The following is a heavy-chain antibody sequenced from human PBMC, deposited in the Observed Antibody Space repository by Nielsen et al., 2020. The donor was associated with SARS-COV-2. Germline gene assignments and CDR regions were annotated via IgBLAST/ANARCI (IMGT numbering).Heavy chain of an antibody. D-gene: IGHD6-6*01. CDR2: ITSTSNTI. V-gene: IGHV3-48*02. CDR3: ARDSPSMAARRLYYFDY. J-gene: IGHJ4*02. Sequence: GESLKISCRASGFSFSIYSMNWVRQAPGKGLEWVSYITSTSNTIYYADSVKGRSTISRDNADNSLYLQMDSLRDEDTAVYYCARDSPSMAARRLYYFDYWGQGTLVAVSS. CDR1: GFSFSIYS.